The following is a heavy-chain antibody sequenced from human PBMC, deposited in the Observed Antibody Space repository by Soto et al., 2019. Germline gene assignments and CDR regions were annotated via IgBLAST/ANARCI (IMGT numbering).Heavy chain of an antibody. V-gene: IGHV1-69*02. D-gene: IGHD6-19*01. CDR2: IIPILGIA. CDR3: ARVGPWPVSPGWFDP. Sequence: QVQLVQSGAEVKKPGSSVKVSCKASGGTFSSYTISWVRQAPGQGLEWMGRIIPILGIANYAQKFQGRVTITADKSTSTAYMELSSLRSEDTAVYYCARVGPWPVSPGWFDPWGQGTLVTVSS. CDR1: GGTFSSYT. J-gene: IGHJ5*02.